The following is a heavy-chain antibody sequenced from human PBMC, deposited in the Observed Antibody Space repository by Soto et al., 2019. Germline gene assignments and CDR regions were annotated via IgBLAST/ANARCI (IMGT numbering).Heavy chain of an antibody. D-gene: IGHD3-3*01. CDR1: GFSFSSYV. CDR2: ISSSGDST. CDR3: AKDLPGISIFGALSY. V-gene: IGHV3-23*01. Sequence: EVQLLESGGGLVQPGGSLRLSCVVSGFSFSSYVMSWARQAPGKGLEWVSVISSSGDSTYYADSVKGRFIISRDNSRNTLYLQMNSLRADDTAVYYCAKDLPGISIFGALSYWGQGTLVTVSS. J-gene: IGHJ4*02.